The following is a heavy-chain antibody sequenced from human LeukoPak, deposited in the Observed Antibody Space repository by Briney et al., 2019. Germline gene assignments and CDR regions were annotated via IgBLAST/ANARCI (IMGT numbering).Heavy chain of an antibody. D-gene: IGHD5-12*01. CDR1: GFTFSSYG. J-gene: IGHJ4*02. CDR2: IQYDGTNK. Sequence: GGSLRLSCAASGFTFSSYGMHWVRQAPGKGLEWVAFIQYDGTNKYYADSVKGRFTISRDNSRNTLYLQMNSLRAEDTAVYYCARDRTAYSYGTLFDYWGQGTLVTVSS. V-gene: IGHV3-30*02. CDR3: ARDRTAYSYGTLFDY.